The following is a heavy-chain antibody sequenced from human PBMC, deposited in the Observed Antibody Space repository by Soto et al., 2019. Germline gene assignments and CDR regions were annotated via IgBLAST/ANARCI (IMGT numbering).Heavy chain of an antibody. Sequence: QVQLVQSGAEVKKPGSSVKVSCKASAGTFSSYAISWVRQAPGQGLEWMGGIIPIFGTADYAQKFQGRVTITADESTSTGNMDLSSLRSEDTAVYYCASHYDSSGYFYRGLDYWGQGTLVTVSS. J-gene: IGHJ4*02. CDR2: IIPIFGTA. CDR1: AGTFSSYA. CDR3: ASHYDSSGYFYRGLDY. D-gene: IGHD3-22*01. V-gene: IGHV1-69*12.